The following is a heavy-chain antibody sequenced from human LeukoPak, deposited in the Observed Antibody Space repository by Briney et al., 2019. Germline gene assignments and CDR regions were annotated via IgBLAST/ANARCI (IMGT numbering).Heavy chain of an antibody. CDR3: AKDLSYDFWSGYYTD. D-gene: IGHD3-3*01. CDR2: ISWNSGSI. Sequence: SLRLSCAASGFTFDDYAMHWVRQAPGKGLEWVSGISWNSGSIGYADSVKGRFTISRDNAKNSLYLQMNSLRAEDMALYYCAKDLSYDFWSGYYTDWGQGTLVTVSS. V-gene: IGHV3-9*03. CDR1: GFTFDDYA. J-gene: IGHJ4*02.